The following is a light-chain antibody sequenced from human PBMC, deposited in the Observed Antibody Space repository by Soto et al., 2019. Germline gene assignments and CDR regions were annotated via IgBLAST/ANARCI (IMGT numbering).Light chain of an antibody. CDR1: QSVLYRSNNKNY. CDR2: WAS. CDR3: QQYYSPPLT. V-gene: IGKV4-1*01. J-gene: IGKJ4*01. Sequence: DIVMTQSPDSLAVSLGERATINCKSSQSVLYRSNNKNYLAWYQQKPGQPPKLLIYWASTRESGVPDRFSGNGSGTDFTLTINSLQAEDVAVYYCQQYYSPPLTFGGGTKVEIK.